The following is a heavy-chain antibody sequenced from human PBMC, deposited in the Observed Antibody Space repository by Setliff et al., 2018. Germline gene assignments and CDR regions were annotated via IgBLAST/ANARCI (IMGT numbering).Heavy chain of an antibody. CDR3: VRGSGPWVVVAIPFDR. Sequence: ASVKVSCKASGYTLSKYYMHWVRQAPGQGLEWMGIINPSGGLTKYAQKSQGRVTMTSDTSTNTVYLEVSSLRSEDTAVYYCVRGSGPWVVVAIPFDRWGQGTLVTVSS. V-gene: IGHV1-46*01. CDR1: GYTLSKYY. D-gene: IGHD2-2*02. CDR2: INPSGGLT. J-gene: IGHJ4*02.